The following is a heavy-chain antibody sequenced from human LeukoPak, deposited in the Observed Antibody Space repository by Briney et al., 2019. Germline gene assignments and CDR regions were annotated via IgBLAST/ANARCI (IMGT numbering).Heavy chain of an antibody. CDR3: ARRQRYCIGVSCYSAYGMDV. V-gene: IGHV4-59*08. J-gene: IGHJ6*02. CDR2: IYYSGST. Sequence: SETPSLTCTVSGGSISSYYWSWIRQPPGKGLEWIGYIYYSGSTNYNPSLKSRVTISVDTSKNQFSLKLSSVTAADTAVYYCARRQRYCIGVSCYSAYGMDVWGQGTTVTVSS. CDR1: GGSISSYY. D-gene: IGHD2-15*01.